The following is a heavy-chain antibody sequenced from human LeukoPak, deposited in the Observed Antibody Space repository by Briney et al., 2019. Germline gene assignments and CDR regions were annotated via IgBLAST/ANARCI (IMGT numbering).Heavy chain of an antibody. CDR1: GYTFTDYY. J-gene: IGHJ4*02. CDR3: ARGLDGYNYVH. CDR2: INLNSGGT. Sequence: GASVKVSCKASGYTFTDYYMHWVRQAPGQGLEWMGWINLNSGGTIYAQKFQGRVTVTSDTSISTAYMELSRLTSDDTAVYYCARGLDGYNYVHWGQGTLVTVSS. D-gene: IGHD5-24*01. V-gene: IGHV1-2*02.